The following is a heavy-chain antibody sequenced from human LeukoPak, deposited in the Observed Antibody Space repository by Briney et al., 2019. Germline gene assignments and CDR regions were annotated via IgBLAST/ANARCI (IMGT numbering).Heavy chain of an antibody. D-gene: IGHD3-22*01. CDR1: GFTFSSYW. J-gene: IGHJ4*02. CDR2: IKQDGSEK. Sequence: WGSLTLSCAASGFTFSSYWKSWVRQAPGKGLEWVANIKQDGSEKYYVDSVKGRFTISRDNAKNSLYLQVNSLRAEDTAVYYCARVEGYYYDSSGYPPVDYWGQGTLVTVSS. CDR3: ARVEGYYYDSSGYPPVDY. V-gene: IGHV3-7*01.